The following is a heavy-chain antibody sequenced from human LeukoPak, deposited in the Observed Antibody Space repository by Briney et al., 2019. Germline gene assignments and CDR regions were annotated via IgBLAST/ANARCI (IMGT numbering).Heavy chain of an antibody. Sequence: GGSLRLSCAASGFTFSSYWMHWVRQAPGKGLVWVSRINSDGSSTRYADSVKGRFTISRDNAKNTLYLQMNSLRAEDTAVYYCASYDSSGYSFDYWGQGTLVTVSS. CDR3: ASYDSSGYSFDY. CDR1: GFTFSSYW. CDR2: INSDGSST. V-gene: IGHV3-74*01. J-gene: IGHJ4*02. D-gene: IGHD3-22*01.